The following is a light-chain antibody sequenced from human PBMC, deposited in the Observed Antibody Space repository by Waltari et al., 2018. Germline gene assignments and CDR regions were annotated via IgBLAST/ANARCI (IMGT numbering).Light chain of an antibody. CDR1: QHIGTY. CDR2: DAS. V-gene: IGKV3-11*01. Sequence: ETVLTQSPATLSLSPGERATLSCRASQHIGTYLTWFQQRPGQAPRLLIHDASNRATGIPARFSGSGSGTDFTLTISSLEPEDFAVYYCQQRSYWPRTFGQGTKVEIK. J-gene: IGKJ1*01. CDR3: QQRSYWPRT.